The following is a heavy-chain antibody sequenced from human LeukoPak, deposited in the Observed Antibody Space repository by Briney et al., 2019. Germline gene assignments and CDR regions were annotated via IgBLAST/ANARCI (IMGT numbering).Heavy chain of an antibody. J-gene: IGHJ4*02. D-gene: IGHD3-3*01. CDR2: ISSSATTI. V-gene: IGHV3-48*03. CDR3: ARDRGGTDDFWSGYYTGYFDY. CDR1: GFTFSSYE. Sequence: SGGSLRLSCAASGFTFSSYEMNWVRQAPGKGLEWISYISSSATTIYYADSVKGRFTISRDDAKNSLYLQMNSLRAEDTAVFYCARDRGGTDDFWSGYYTGYFDYWGQGTLVTVSS.